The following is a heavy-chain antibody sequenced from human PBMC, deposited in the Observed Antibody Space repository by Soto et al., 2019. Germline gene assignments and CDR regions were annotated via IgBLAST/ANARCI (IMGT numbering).Heavy chain of an antibody. Sequence: QVQLVESGGGVVQPGRSLRLSCAASGFTFSSYGMHWVRQAPGKGLEWVAVISYDGSNKYYADSVKGRFTISRDNSKNTLYLHMNSLRAEDRAVYYWARANYGDYSFFDCWGQGTLVTVSS. CDR1: GFTFSSYG. D-gene: IGHD4-17*01. CDR3: ARANYGDYSFFDC. V-gene: IGHV3-30*03. J-gene: IGHJ4*02. CDR2: ISYDGSNK.